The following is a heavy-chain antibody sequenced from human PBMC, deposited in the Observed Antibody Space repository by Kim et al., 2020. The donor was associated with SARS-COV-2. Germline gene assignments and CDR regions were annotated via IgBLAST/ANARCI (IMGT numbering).Heavy chain of an antibody. Sequence: GGSLSLSCAASGFTFSNYDMHWVRQAPGKGLEWVAVISYEGSKKHYADSVNGRFTISRDNSKNTLSLQMNSLTAEDTAVYYCAKAPDCLWFGKFHDDAF. CDR2: ISYEGSKK. CDR3: AKAPDCLWFGKFHDDAF. CDR1: GFTFSNYD. D-gene: IGHD3-10*01. J-gene: IGHJ3*01. V-gene: IGHV3-30*14.